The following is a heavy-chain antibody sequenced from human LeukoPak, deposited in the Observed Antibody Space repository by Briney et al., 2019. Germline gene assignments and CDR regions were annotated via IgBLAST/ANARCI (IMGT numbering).Heavy chain of an antibody. Sequence: SETLSLTCTVSGGSISSGDYYWSWIRQPPGKGLEWIGYIYYSGSTYYNPSLKSRVTISVDTSKNQFSLKLSSVTAADTAVYYCARVPVDTAMDVPLIFDYWGQGTLVTVSS. D-gene: IGHD5-18*01. CDR2: IYYSGST. CDR3: ARVPVDTAMDVPLIFDY. CDR1: GGSISSGDYY. V-gene: IGHV4-30-4*01. J-gene: IGHJ4*02.